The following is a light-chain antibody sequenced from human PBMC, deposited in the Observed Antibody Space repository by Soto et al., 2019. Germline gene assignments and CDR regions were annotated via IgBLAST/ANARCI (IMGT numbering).Light chain of an antibody. CDR2: RDS. CDR1: NSGSKN. J-gene: IGLJ3*02. V-gene: IGLV3-9*01. Sequence: SYELTQPLSVSVALGQTARITCGGNNSGSKNEHWYQQKPGQAHVLVIYRDSNRPSGIPERFSGPNSGNTATLTISRAQAGDDADYYCQVWDSSTARVFGGGTKLTVL. CDR3: QVWDSSTARV.